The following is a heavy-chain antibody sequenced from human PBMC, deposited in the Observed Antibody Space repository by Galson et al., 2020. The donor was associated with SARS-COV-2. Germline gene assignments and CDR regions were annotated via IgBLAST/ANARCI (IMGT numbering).Heavy chain of an antibody. D-gene: IGHD2-21*01. Sequence: GGSLRLSCAASGFTFSGSAMHWVRQASGKGLEWVGRIRSKANSYATAYAASVKGRFTISRDDSKNTAYLQMNSLKTEDTAVYYCTRTIVVGDGTFYYYYYGMDVWGQGTTVTVSS. CDR1: GFTFSGSA. CDR3: TRTIVVGDGTFYYYYYGMDV. V-gene: IGHV3-73*01. J-gene: IGHJ6*02. CDR2: IRSKANSYAT.